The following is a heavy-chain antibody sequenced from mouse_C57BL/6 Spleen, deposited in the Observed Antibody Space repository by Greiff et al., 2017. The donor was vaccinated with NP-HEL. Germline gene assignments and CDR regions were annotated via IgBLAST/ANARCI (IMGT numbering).Heavy chain of an antibody. CDR1: GYAFTNYL. Sequence: VQLQQSGAELVRPGTSVKVSCKASGYAFTNYLIEWVKQRPGQGLEWIGVINPGSGGTNYNEKFKGKATLTADKYSSTADMQLSSLTSEDSAVYFCARAGDYACFDYWGQGTTLTVSS. CDR2: INPGSGGT. J-gene: IGHJ2*01. V-gene: IGHV1-54*01. CDR3: ARAGDYACFDY. D-gene: IGHD2-4*01.